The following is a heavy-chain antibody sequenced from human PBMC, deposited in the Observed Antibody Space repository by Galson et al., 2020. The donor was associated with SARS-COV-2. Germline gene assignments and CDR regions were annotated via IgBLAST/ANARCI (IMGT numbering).Heavy chain of an antibody. J-gene: IGHJ6*03. Sequence: ETLSLTCIVSGGSISTYYWSWIRQPAGKGLEWIGRIYTSGSTNYNPSLKSRVTMSVDTSKNQFSLKLTSVTAADTAVYYCARSYHYYYMDVWGKGTTVTISS. CDR3: ARSYHYYYMDV. CDR2: IYTSGST. CDR1: GGSISTYY. V-gene: IGHV4-4*07.